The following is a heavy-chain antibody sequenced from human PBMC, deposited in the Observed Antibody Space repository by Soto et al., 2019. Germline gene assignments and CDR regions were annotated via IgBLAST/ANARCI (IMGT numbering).Heavy chain of an antibody. Sequence: ASVKVSCKASAYTFTNYGISWVRQAPGQGLEWMGWISAYNGNINYAQKFRGRVTMTTDTSTSSAYLEVRSLRSDDTAVYYCARSGSSRNLREFDSWGQETLVTVSS. CDR2: ISAYNGNI. CDR3: ARSGSSRNLREFDS. J-gene: IGHJ4*02. CDR1: AYTFTNYG. D-gene: IGHD6-13*01. V-gene: IGHV1-18*01.